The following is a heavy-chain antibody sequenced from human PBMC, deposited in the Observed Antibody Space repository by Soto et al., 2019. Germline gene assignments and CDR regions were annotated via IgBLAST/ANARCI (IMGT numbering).Heavy chain of an antibody. D-gene: IGHD6-19*01. Sequence: QVQLVQSGAEVKKPGASVKVSCKSSGYAFYSYFMHWVRQAPGQGLEWMARINPSGGSTTYAQKFQGRVTVTSDTPTSTVYMDLRSLSSDDTAVYYCAASIAEASFDYWGQGTLVTVSS. CDR2: INPSGGST. CDR3: AASIAEASFDY. V-gene: IGHV1-46*02. J-gene: IGHJ4*02. CDR1: GYAFYSYF.